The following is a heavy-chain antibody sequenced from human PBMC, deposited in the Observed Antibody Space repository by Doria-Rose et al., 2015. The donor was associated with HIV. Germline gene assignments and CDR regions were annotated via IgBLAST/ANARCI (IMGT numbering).Heavy chain of an antibody. J-gene: IGHJ4*02. CDR3: ARMGSYRELDY. CDR2: AYYTGTS. CDR1: GASVSSRGYY. D-gene: IGHD3-3*01. V-gene: IGHV4-31*03. Sequence: QVQLVESGLGLVKPSETLSLTCSVSGASVSSRGYYWNWIRQVPGKGLESLGYAYYTGTSDYSPSLKSRLNMAVDTSKNQFSLKLSFVTVADTAVYYCARMGSYRELDYWGQGALVIVSA.